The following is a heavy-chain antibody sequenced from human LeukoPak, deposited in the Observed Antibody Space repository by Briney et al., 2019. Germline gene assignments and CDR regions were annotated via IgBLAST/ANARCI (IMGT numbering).Heavy chain of an antibody. D-gene: IGHD3-10*01. Sequence: GGSLRLSCAASGFTLSSYCMSWVRQAPGKGLEWVANIKGDGSEKNYVDSVRGRFTITRDNAKNSLYLQMNSLRPEDMAVYYCARDGYASGSHDYWGQGTLVTVSS. V-gene: IGHV3-7*01. CDR3: ARDGYASGSHDY. CDR2: IKGDGSEK. J-gene: IGHJ4*02. CDR1: GFTLSSYC.